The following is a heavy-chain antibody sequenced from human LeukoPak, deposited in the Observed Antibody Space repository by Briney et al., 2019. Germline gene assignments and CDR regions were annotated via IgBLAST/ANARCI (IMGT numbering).Heavy chain of an antibody. CDR2: ISGSGGST. CDR1: GFTFSSDA. J-gene: IGHJ4*02. D-gene: IGHD2-8*01. V-gene: IGHV3-23*01. Sequence: GGSLRLSCAASGFTFSSDAMSWVRQAPGKGLEWVSAISGSGGSTYYADSVKGRFTISRDNSKNTLYLQMNSLRDEDSAAYYCARVYLERLTAGYFDHWGQGTWVTVSP. CDR3: ARVYLERLTAGYFDH.